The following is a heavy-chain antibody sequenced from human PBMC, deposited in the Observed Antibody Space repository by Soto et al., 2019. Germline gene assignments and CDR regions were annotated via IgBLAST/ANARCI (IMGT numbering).Heavy chain of an antibody. D-gene: IGHD6-13*01. Sequence: SVKVSCKASGGTFSNYAITWVRQAPGQGLEWLGRIIPIFGSANYAQKFEGWVTMTRDTSINTAYLELNGLTSDDTAIYYCARDIYMAAAGTAYDYWGQGTLVTVSS. J-gene: IGHJ4*02. CDR3: ARDIYMAAAGTAYDY. V-gene: IGHV1-69*05. CDR1: GGTFSNYA. CDR2: IIPIFGSA.